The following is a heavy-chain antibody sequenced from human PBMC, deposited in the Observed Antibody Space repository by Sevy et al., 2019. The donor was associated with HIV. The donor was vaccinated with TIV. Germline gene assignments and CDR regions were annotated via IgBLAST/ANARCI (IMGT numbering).Heavy chain of an antibody. D-gene: IGHD3-3*01. CDR2: IKQDGSEK. CDR3: AKKRGYDFWSGYRVYYYYRMDV. J-gene: IGHJ6*02. Sequence: GGSLRLSCAASGFTFNSYWMSWVRQAPGKGLEWVANIKQDGSEKYYVDSVKGRFTISRDNAKNSLYLQMNSLRAEDTAVYYCAKKRGYDFWSGYRVYYYYRMDVWGQGTTVTVSS. V-gene: IGHV3-7*01. CDR1: GFTFNSYW.